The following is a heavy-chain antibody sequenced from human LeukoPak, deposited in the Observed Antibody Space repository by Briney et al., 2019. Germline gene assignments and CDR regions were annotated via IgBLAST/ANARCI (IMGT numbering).Heavy chain of an antibody. CDR3: ARDAGGAWPFDY. J-gene: IGHJ4*02. V-gene: IGHV3-23*01. D-gene: IGHD4-17*01. CDR1: GFAFSNTG. Sequence: KPGGSLRLSYAASGFAFSNTGMTWVRQAPGRGLEWVSTISPTGEGTHYADSVKGRFTISRDNSKNTLSLEMNSLRADDTATYYCARDAGGAWPFDYWGQGTRVIVSS. CDR2: ISPTGEGT.